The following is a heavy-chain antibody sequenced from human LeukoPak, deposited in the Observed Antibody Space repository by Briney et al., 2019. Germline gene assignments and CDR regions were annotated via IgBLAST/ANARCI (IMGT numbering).Heavy chain of an antibody. CDR3: ASWADTAMVYHDAFDI. CDR2: INPNSGGT. D-gene: IGHD5-18*01. J-gene: IGHJ3*02. V-gene: IGHV1-2*06. CDR1: GYTFTGYD. Sequence: ASVKVSCKASGYTFTGYDMHWVRQAPGQGLEWMGRINPNSGGTNYAQKFQGRVTMTRDTSISTAYMELSRLRSDDTAVYYCASWADTAMVYHDAFDIWSQGTMVTVSS.